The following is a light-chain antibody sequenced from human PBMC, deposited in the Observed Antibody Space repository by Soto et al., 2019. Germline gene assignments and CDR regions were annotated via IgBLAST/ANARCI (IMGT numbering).Light chain of an antibody. J-gene: IGKJ4*01. CDR2: GAS. CDR1: QSVINN. Sequence: EIVMTQSPATLSVSPGESATLSCRASQSVINNLAWYQHKPGQAPRLLIYGASAIATGITDRLSCSGSVTEFTLTISSLQAQDFAVYYCQQYNNWPLTFGGGTKVEIK. V-gene: IGKV3-15*01. CDR3: QQYNNWPLT.